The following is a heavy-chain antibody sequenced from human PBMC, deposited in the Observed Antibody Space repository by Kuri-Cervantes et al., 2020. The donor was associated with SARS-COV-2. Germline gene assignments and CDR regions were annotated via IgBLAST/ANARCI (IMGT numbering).Heavy chain of an antibody. CDR2: ISAYNGNT. CDR1: GYTFTGYY. J-gene: IGHJ6*02. V-gene: IGHV1-18*04. CDR3: ARDRGSSGWSWVYYYYGMDV. D-gene: IGHD6-19*01. Sequence: ASVKVSCKASGYTFTGYYMHWVRQAPGQGLEWMGWISAYNGNTNYAQKLQGRVTMTTDTSTSTTYMELRSLRSDDTAVYYCARDRGSSGWSWVYYYYGMDVWGQGNTVTVSS.